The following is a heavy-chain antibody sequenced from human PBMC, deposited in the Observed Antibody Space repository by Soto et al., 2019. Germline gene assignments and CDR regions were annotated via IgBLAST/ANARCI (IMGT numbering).Heavy chain of an antibody. J-gene: IGHJ3*02. CDR1: GFTFSSYA. CDR2: ISGSGGST. V-gene: IGHV3-23*01. D-gene: IGHD3-22*01. Sequence: GGSLRLSCAASGFTFSSYAMSWVRQAPGKGLEWVSAISGSGGSTYYADSVKGRFTISRDNSKNTLYLQMNSLRAEDTAVYYCAKELYYYDSSGYYYVAFDIWGQGTMVTVSS. CDR3: AKELYYYDSSGYYYVAFDI.